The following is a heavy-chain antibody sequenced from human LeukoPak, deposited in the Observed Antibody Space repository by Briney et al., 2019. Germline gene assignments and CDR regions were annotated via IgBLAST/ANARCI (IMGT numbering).Heavy chain of an antibody. V-gene: IGHV3-9*01. Sequence: PGGSLRLSCAASGFTFDDYAMHWVRQAPGEGLEWISGISSNSASIGYADSVKGRFTISRDNAKNSLYLQMNSLRAEDTALYYCAKGQRRYYDSSGYYHGYYYYYMDVWGKGTTVTVSS. D-gene: IGHD3-22*01. CDR2: ISSNSASI. CDR3: AKGQRRYYDSSGYYHGYYYYYMDV. CDR1: GFTFDDYA. J-gene: IGHJ6*03.